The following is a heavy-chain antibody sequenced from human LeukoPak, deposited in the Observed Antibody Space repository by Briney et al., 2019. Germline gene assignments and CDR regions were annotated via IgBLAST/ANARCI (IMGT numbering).Heavy chain of an antibody. J-gene: IGHJ3*02. Sequence: PGGSLRLSCAASGFTFSSYWMHWVRQAPGKGLVWVSRINSDGSSTSYADSVKGRFTISRDDAKNTLYLQMNSLRAEDTAVYYCASLHDMTTTGDAFDIWGQGTMVTVSS. V-gene: IGHV3-74*01. CDR2: INSDGSST. D-gene: IGHD1-26*01. CDR3: ASLHDMTTTGDAFDI. CDR1: GFTFSSYW.